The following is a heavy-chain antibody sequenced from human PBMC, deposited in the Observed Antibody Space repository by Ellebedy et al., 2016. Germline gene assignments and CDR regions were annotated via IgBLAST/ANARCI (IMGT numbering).Heavy chain of an antibody. Sequence: GGSLRLSCAASGFTFSNAWMNWVRQAPGKGLEWVGRIKSKTDGGTTDYAAPVKGRFTISRDDSKNTLYLQMNSLRAEGTAVYYCARHHIGFDSSGYYLDYWGQGTLVTVSS. CDR3: ARHHIGFDSSGYYLDY. V-gene: IGHV3-15*07. CDR2: IKSKTDGGTT. CDR1: GFTFSNAW. J-gene: IGHJ4*02. D-gene: IGHD3-22*01.